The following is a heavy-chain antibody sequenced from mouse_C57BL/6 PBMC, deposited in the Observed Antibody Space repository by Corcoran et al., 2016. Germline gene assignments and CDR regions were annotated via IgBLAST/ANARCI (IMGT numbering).Heavy chain of an antibody. CDR1: GFNIKNTS. CDR2: IDPANGNT. Sequence: EVQLQQSVAELVRPGASVKLSCTASGFNIKNTSMHWVKQRPEQGLECIGRIDPANGNTKYAPKFQGKATITADTSSNTAYLQLSSLTSEDTAIYYCARYGNYAMDYWGQGTSVTVSS. J-gene: IGHJ4*01. V-gene: IGHV14-3*01. D-gene: IGHD2-1*01. CDR3: ARYGNYAMDY.